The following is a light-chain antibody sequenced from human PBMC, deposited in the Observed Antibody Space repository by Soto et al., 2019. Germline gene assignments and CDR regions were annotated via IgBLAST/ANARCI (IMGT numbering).Light chain of an antibody. CDR1: SGDVGAYNH. CDR2: DVS. J-gene: IGLJ2*01. V-gene: IGLV2-14*01. CDR3: SSYARSSTLV. Sequence: QSALTQPASVSGSPGQSITISCTGSSGDVGAYNHVSWYQQHPGKAPKLMIYDVSYRPSGVSNRFSGSKSGNTASLTISGLQAEDEADYYCSSYARSSTLVFGGGTKLTVL.